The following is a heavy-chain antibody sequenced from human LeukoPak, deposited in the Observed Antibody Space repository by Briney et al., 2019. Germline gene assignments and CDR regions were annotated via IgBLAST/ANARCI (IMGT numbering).Heavy chain of an antibody. CDR1: GFALRNYG. Sequence: GGSLRLSCVASGFALRNYGLNWVRQAPGKGLEWVAYISGSSGSINYADSVRGRFTISRDNARNSLYLQVNSLRVEDTAVYYCARGGAARPDIWGQGTMVVVSS. J-gene: IGHJ3*02. V-gene: IGHV3-48*01. D-gene: IGHD6-6*01. CDR2: ISGSSGSI. CDR3: ARGGAARPDI.